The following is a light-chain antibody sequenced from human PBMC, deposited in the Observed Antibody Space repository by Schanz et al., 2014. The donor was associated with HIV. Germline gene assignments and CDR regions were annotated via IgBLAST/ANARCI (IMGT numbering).Light chain of an antibody. Sequence: QSVLTQPPSASGSPGQSVTISCTGTSSDVGGYNYVSWYLQHPGKAPKLMIYEVSKRPSGVPGRFSGSKSGNTASLTVSGLQAEDEADYYCSSYAGSNNLVFGGGTKLTVL. J-gene: IGLJ2*01. V-gene: IGLV2-8*01. CDR2: EVS. CDR3: SSYAGSNNLV. CDR1: SSDVGGYNY.